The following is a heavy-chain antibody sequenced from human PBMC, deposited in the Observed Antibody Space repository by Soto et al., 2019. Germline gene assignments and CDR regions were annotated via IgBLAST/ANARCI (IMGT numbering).Heavy chain of an antibody. CDR2: INHSGST. Sequence: TSETLSLTCAVYGGSFSGYYWSWIRQPPGKGLEWIGEINHSGSTNYNPSLKSRVTISVDTSKNQFSLKLSSVTAADTAVYYCARLGDDFWSGYSQYWFDPWGQGTLVTVSS. V-gene: IGHV4-34*01. J-gene: IGHJ5*02. CDR1: GGSFSGYY. D-gene: IGHD3-3*01. CDR3: ARLGDDFWSGYSQYWFDP.